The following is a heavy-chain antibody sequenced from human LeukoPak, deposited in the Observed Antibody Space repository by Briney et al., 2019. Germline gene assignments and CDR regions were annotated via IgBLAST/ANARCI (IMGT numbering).Heavy chain of an antibody. CDR1: GGSFSGYY. V-gene: IGHV4-34*01. Sequence: SETLSLTCAVYGGSFSGYYWSWIRQPPGKGLEWIGEINHSGSTNYNPSLKSRVTISVDTSKNQFSLKLSSVTAAETAVYYCARGLTSWGQGTLVTVSS. CDR2: INHSGST. CDR3: ARGLTS. D-gene: IGHD3-9*01. J-gene: IGHJ4*02.